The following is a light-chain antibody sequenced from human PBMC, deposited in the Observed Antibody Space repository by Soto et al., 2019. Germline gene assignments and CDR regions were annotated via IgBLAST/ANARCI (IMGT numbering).Light chain of an antibody. Sequence: DIQMTQSPSTLSASVGDRVTITCRASQSISSWLAWYQQKPGKAPKLLIYDASSLESGVPSRFSGSGSGTEFTLTISSLQPDDFATYYCHQYNSYSPITFGQGTRLEI. CDR1: QSISSW. J-gene: IGKJ5*01. CDR2: DAS. V-gene: IGKV1-5*01. CDR3: HQYNSYSPIT.